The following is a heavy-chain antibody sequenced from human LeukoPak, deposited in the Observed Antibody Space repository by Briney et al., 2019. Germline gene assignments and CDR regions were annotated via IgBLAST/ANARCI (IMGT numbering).Heavy chain of an antibody. D-gene: IGHD3-22*01. Sequence: PGGSLRLSCAASGFTFSSYEMSWVRQAPGKGLEWVSYISSSGSTIYYADSVKGRFTISRDNAKNSLYLQMNSLRAEDTAVYYCARGFYYDSSGYPNAFDIWGQGTMVTVSS. CDR3: ARGFYYDSSGYPNAFDI. CDR2: ISSSGSTI. J-gene: IGHJ3*02. V-gene: IGHV3-48*03. CDR1: GFTFSSYE.